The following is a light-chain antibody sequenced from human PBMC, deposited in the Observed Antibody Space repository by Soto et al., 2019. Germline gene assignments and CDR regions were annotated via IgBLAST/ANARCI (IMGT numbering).Light chain of an antibody. V-gene: IGKV3-20*01. CDR2: DAS. CDR3: QHFSSYPLT. Sequence: VLTPSPGTVSLSAEERATLSCRASQTVRKNYLAWYQQKPGQAPKLLIYDASSRATGIPDRFSGGGSGTDFILTISRLEPEDFAVYYCQHFSSYPLTFGGGTKADIK. J-gene: IGKJ4*01. CDR1: QTVRKNY.